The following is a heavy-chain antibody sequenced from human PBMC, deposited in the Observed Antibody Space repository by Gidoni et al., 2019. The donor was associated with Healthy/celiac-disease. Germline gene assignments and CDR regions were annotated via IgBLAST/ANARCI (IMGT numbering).Heavy chain of an antibody. CDR1: GVTCSSEA. V-gene: IGHV3-23*04. CDR2: IIGSGGST. CDR3: ARVLGYCSGCSCYSRAFDI. Sequence: EVQLVESGVGLVQPGGSLRVSWAAAGVTCSSEAMSWVRQAPGKGLEWVSSIIGSGGSTYYADSVKGRFSISRDNSKNTLYLQMNSLRAEDTAVYYCARVLGYCSGCSCYSRAFDIWGQGTMVTVSS. D-gene: IGHD2-15*01. J-gene: IGHJ3*02.